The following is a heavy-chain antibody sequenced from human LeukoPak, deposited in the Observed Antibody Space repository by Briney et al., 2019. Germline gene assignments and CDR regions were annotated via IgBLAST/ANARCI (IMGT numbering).Heavy chain of an antibody. V-gene: IGHV4-61*02. J-gene: IGHJ4*02. CDR1: GGSIRSGSYY. CDR3: ARGARAFDY. CDR2: IYTSGST. Sequence: SQTLSLTCTVSGGSIRSGSYYWSWIRQPAGKGLEWIGRIYTSGSTNYNPSLKSRVTISVDTSKNQFSLKLSSVTAADTAMYYCARGARAFDYWGQGTLVTVSS.